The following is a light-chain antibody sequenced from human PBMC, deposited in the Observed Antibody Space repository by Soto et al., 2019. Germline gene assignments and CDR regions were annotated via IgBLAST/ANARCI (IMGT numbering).Light chain of an antibody. V-gene: IGKV1-5*03. CDR2: DAS. CDR1: QSISRW. J-gene: IGKJ2*01. Sequence: DIQLTQSPSTLSASVGDRVTSTCRASQSISRWLAWYQQKPGAAPKLLIYDASTLELGVPSRFSGSRSGTEFTLTVSRLQPDDFAPYYCQQYNDSFPYTFGQGTKRELK. CDR3: QQYNDSFPYT.